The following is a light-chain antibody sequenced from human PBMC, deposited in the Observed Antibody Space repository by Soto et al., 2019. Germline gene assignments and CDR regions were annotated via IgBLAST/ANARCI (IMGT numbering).Light chain of an antibody. CDR3: QQRSNWPPRVT. J-gene: IGKJ4*01. CDR1: PSVSSY. CDR2: DAS. Sequence: EIVLTQSPATLSLSPGERATLSCRASPSVSSYLAWYQQKPGQAPRLLLYDASNRATGIPDRFSGSGSGTDFTLTISSLEPEDFAVYYCQQRSNWPPRVTFGGGTKVEIK. V-gene: IGKV3-11*01.